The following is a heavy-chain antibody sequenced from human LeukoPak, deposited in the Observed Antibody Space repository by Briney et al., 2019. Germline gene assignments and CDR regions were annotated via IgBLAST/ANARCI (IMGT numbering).Heavy chain of an antibody. Sequence: WASVKVSCKASGYTFTSYDINWVRQATGQGLVWMGWMNPNSGNTGYAQKFQGRVTMTRNASISTAYMELSSLRSEDTAVYYCARGHRMTTVTTTRHFDYWGQGTLVTVSS. CDR2: MNPNSGNT. CDR1: GYTFTSYD. J-gene: IGHJ4*02. CDR3: ARGHRMTTVTTTRHFDY. D-gene: IGHD4-17*01. V-gene: IGHV1-8*01.